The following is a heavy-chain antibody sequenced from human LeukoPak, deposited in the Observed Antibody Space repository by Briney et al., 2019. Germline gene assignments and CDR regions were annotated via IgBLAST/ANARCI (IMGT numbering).Heavy chain of an antibody. V-gene: IGHV3-30*02. J-gene: IGHJ3*02. CDR3: AKNYYDSSGYYFLYAFDI. D-gene: IGHD3-22*01. CDR1: GFTFSSYG. Sequence: PGGSLRLSCAASGFTFSSYGMHWVRQAPGKGLEWVAFIRYDGSNKYYADSVKGRFTISRDNSKNTLYLQMNSLRAEDTAVYYCAKNYYDSSGYYFLYAFDIWGQGTMVTVSS. CDR2: IRYDGSNK.